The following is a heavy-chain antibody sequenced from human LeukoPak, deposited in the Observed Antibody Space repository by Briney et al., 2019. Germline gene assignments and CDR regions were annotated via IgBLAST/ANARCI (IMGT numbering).Heavy chain of an antibody. CDR3: ARQYSSGWFRHFDY. D-gene: IGHD3-22*01. CDR1: GYSFINYY. Sequence: GESLKISCXSSGYSFINYYIGWVRQVPGKGLEWMGVIYPGGSDTTYSPSFRGQVVFSADRSTSTVYLQLTSLQASDTAIYYCARQYSSGWFRHFDYWGQGTLITVSS. V-gene: IGHV5-51*01. J-gene: IGHJ4*01. CDR2: IYPGGSDT.